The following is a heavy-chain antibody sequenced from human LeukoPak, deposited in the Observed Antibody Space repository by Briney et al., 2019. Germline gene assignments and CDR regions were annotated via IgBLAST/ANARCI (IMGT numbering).Heavy chain of an antibody. V-gene: IGHV3-7*05. CDR1: GFTLNSYW. D-gene: IGHD6-19*01. Sequence: PGGSLRLSCAASGFTLNSYWMSWVRQAPGKGLEWVAKISQDRSEKNYVDSVKGRFTISRDNAKNSLDLQMNSLRVEDTAVYYCARGGWGPDYWGQGTLVIVSS. CDR2: ISQDRSEK. J-gene: IGHJ4*02. CDR3: ARGGWGPDY.